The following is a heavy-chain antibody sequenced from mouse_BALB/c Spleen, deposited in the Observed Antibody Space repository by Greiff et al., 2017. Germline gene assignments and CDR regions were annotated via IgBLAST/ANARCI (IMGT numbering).Heavy chain of an antibody. CDR2: IYPGNSDT. Sequence: EVQLQQSGTVLARPGASVKMSCKASGYTFTSYWMHWVKQRPGQGLEWIGAIYPGNSDTSYNQKFKGKAKLTAVTSTSTAYMELSSLTNEDSAVYYCTRGYGNPWFAYWGQGTLVTVSA. CDR1: GYTFTSYW. V-gene: IGHV1-5*01. J-gene: IGHJ3*01. CDR3: TRGYGNPWFAY. D-gene: IGHD2-10*02.